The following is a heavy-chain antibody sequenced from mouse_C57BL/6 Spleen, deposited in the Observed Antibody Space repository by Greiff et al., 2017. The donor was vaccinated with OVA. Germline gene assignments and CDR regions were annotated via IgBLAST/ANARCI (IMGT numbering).Heavy chain of an antibody. V-gene: IGHV5-6*01. Sequence: EVMLVESGGDLVKPGGSLKLSCAASGFTFSSYGMSWVRQTPDKRLEWVATISSGGSYTYYPDSVKGRFTISRDNAKNTLYLQMSSLKSEDTAMYYCARHYSSSPYYFDYWGQGTTLTVSS. CDR2: ISSGGSYT. CDR3: ARHYSSSPYYFDY. J-gene: IGHJ2*01. D-gene: IGHD1-1*01. CDR1: GFTFSSYG.